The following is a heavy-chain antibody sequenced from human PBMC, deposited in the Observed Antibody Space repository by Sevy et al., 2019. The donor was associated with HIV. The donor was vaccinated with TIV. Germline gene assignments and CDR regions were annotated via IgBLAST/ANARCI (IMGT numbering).Heavy chain of an antibody. D-gene: IGHD6-13*01. J-gene: IGHJ4*02. V-gene: IGHV3-30*02. CDR3: AKNTAAAGVGGFDY. CDR1: GFTFNYYG. Sequence: GGSLRLSCAASGFTFNYYGVRWVRQAPGKGLEWVALIGLDGSDKNYADSVKGRFPVSRDNSRNAMYMQMNSLRPDDTAVYSCAKNTAAAGVGGFDYWGQGTLVTVSS. CDR2: IGLDGSDK.